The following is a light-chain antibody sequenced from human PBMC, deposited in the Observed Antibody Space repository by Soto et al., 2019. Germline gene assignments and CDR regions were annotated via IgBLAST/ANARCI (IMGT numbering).Light chain of an antibody. CDR2: DAS. CDR1: QSVSTY. CDR3: QQRSDWPLT. Sequence: EIVLTQSPVTLSLSPGDRAALSCRASQSVSTYLAWFQHKPGQAPRLLIYDASTRATGIPARFSGSGSGTDFTLTINSLEPEDFAVYYCQQRSDWPLTFGGGTKVDI. J-gene: IGKJ4*01. V-gene: IGKV3-11*01.